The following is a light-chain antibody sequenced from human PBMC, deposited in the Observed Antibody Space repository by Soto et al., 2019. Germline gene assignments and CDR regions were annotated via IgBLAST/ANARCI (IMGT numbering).Light chain of an antibody. CDR2: VNLDGSH. V-gene: IGLV4-69*01. CDR1: SGHSAYA. Sequence: QLVLSQSPSASASLGASVKLTCTLSSGHSAYAIAWHQQQPGKGPRYLMKVNLDGSHTKGDGIPARFSGSSSGAERYLTISTLQSDDEADYYCQSWGTGAAVQVFGGGTKLTVL. J-gene: IGLJ3*02. CDR3: QSWGTGAAVQV.